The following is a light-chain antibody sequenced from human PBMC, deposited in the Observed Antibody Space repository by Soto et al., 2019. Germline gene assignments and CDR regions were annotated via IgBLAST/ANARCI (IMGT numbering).Light chain of an antibody. CDR2: AAS. Sequence: DIQMTQSPSSLSASVGDRVTITCRASQSISSYLIWYQQKPGKAPKLLIYAASSLQSGVPSRFSGSGSGTDFTLTINSLQPEDFATYYCQQSYSTPITFGQGTKVGIK. V-gene: IGKV1-39*01. CDR1: QSISSY. CDR3: QQSYSTPIT. J-gene: IGKJ1*01.